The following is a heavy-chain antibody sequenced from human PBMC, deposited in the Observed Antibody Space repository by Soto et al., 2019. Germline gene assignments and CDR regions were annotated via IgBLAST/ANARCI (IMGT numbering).Heavy chain of an antibody. J-gene: IGHJ6*02. D-gene: IGHD3-10*01. CDR2: INAGNGNT. Sequence: ASVKVSCKASGYTFTSYAMHWVRQAPGQRLEWMGWINAGNGNTKYSQKFQGRVTITRDTSASTAYMELSSLRSEDTAVYYCARIGRGYYYGSGNPRPHHLYPMDVWGQGTTVTV. CDR1: GYTFTSYA. CDR3: ARIGRGYYYGSGNPRPHHLYPMDV. V-gene: IGHV1-3*01.